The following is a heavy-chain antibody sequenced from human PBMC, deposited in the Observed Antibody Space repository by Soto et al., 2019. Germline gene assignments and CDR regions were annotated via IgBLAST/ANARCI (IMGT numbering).Heavy chain of an antibody. CDR3: THSRDRSGYYYPRFEY. CDR1: GFSLSTSAVG. CDR2: IYWDDDK. D-gene: IGHD3-22*01. V-gene: IGHV2-5*02. J-gene: IGHJ4*02. Sequence: QITLKESGPTLVKPTQTLTLTCTFSGFSLSTSAVGVGWIRQPPGKALEGLALIYWDDDKRYSPSLKSRLTITKDTSKNQVVLTMTNIDPVDTATYYCTHSRDRSGYYYPRFEYWCQGTLVTVSS.